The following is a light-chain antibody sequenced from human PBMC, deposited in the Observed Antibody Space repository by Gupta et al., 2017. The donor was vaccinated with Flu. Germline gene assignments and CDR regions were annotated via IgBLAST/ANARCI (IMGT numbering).Light chain of an antibody. V-gene: IGKV1-39*01. CDR2: YAS. J-gene: IGKJ3*01. CDR3: RQGVTTPLT. Sequence: PSYVSASVGDRVTITCRAEQNISNYLRWYHQKPGKAPRLLIYYASHGESGVPSSFRGGGSGTEFTLTMDSRQPEDFATYCCRQGVTTPLTFGHGTKVNIK. CDR1: QNISNY.